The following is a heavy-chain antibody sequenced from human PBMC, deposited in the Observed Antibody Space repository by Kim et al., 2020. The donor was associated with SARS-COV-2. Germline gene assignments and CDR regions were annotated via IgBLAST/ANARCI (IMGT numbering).Heavy chain of an antibody. CDR2: I. CDR3: ARGGAFMVFADY. V-gene: IGHV3-11*01. D-gene: IGHD3-10*01. Sequence: IYYADSVEGRFTISRDNADNSLYLQMSSLRAEDTAIYYCARGGAFMVFADYWGQGTLVTVSS. J-gene: IGHJ4*02.